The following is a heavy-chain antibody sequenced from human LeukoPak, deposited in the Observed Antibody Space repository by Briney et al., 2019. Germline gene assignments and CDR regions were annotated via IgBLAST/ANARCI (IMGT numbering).Heavy chain of an antibody. J-gene: IGHJ4*02. Sequence: SETLSLTCSVSGDSIRTTRYYWDWIRQAPGKELEWLGTVFYTGTTYYSLSLKSRITISVDTFKNQFTLKLSSVPAADTAVYFCARQVLLSFDKWDQGAPVTVSS. CDR3: ARQVLLSFDK. CDR1: GDSIRTTRYY. V-gene: IGHV4-39*01. CDR2: VFYTGTT. D-gene: IGHD3-10*01.